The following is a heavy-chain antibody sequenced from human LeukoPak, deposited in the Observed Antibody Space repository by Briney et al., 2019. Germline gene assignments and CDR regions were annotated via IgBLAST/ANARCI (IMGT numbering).Heavy chain of an antibody. V-gene: IGHV4-59*01. CDR2: IYYSGST. Sequence: SETLSLTCTVSGGSISSYYWSWIRQPPGKGLEWIGYIYYSGSTNYNPSPKSRVTISVDTSKNQFSLKLSSVTAADTAVYYCARDNSGSYHFDYWGQGTLVTVSS. CDR3: ARDNSGSYHFDY. J-gene: IGHJ4*02. CDR1: GGSISSYY. D-gene: IGHD1-26*01.